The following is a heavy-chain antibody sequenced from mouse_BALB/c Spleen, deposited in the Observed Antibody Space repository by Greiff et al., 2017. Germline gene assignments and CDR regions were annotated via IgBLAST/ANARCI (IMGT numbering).Heavy chain of an antibody. V-gene: IGHV1-63*02. CDR2: IYPGGGYT. D-gene: IGHD1-1*01. Sequence: QVQLKQSGAELVRPGTSVKISCKASGYTFTNYWLGWVKQRPGHGLEWIGDIYPGGGYTNYNEKFKGKATLTADTSSSTAYMQLSSLTSEDSAVYFCARITTVVATGDYWDQGTTLTVSS. J-gene: IGHJ2*01. CDR1: GYTFTNYW. CDR3: ARITTVVATGDY.